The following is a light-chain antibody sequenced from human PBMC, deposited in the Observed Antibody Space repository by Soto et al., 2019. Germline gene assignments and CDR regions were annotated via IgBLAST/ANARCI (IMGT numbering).Light chain of an antibody. CDR1: QSVSSSY. Sequence: EIVLTQSPGTLSLSPGERATLSCSASQSVSSSYLAWYQQKPGQAPRLLIYGASNRATGIPDRFSGSGSGTDFTLTISRLEPEDFAVYYCQQYGSSGTFGQGTKVE. V-gene: IGKV3-20*01. J-gene: IGKJ1*01. CDR3: QQYGSSGT. CDR2: GAS.